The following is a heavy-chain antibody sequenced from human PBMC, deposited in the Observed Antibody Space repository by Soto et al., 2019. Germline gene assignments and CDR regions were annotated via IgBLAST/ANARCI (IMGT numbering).Heavy chain of an antibody. D-gene: IGHD3-16*01. CDR1: GFTFSSYW. V-gene: IGHV3-7*01. Sequence: EVQLVESGGDLVQPGGSLRLSCVASGFTFSSYWMTWVRQAPGKGLEWVATIKYDESEKYYVDSVRGRFTLSRDNAKSALSLQRNSLRAEDTAVYYCARSDPWGFFDNGGQGSLVTVSS. CDR3: ARSDPWGFFDN. J-gene: IGHJ4*02. CDR2: IKYDESEK.